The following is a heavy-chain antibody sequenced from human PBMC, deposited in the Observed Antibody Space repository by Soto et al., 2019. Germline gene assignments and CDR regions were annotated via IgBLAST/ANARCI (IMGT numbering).Heavy chain of an antibody. Sequence: AASVKVSCKASGYTFTSYGISWVRQAPGQGLEWMGRISAYNGNANYAQKLQGRVTITTDTSTSTAYMELSSLRSEDTAVYYCATSFGSGSYIYGMDVWGQGTTVTVSS. J-gene: IGHJ6*02. CDR1: GYTFTSYG. V-gene: IGHV1-18*01. D-gene: IGHD3-10*01. CDR2: ISAYNGNA. CDR3: ATSFGSGSYIYGMDV.